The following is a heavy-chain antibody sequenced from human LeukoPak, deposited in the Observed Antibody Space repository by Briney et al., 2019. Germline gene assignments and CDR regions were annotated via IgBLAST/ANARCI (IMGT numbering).Heavy chain of an antibody. D-gene: IGHD3-9*01. CDR2: INHSRIT. CDR1: GGSFSDNY. Sequence: SETLSLTCAVYGGSFSDNYWSWIRQPPGKGLEWIGEINHSRITHYKPSLKSRVSMSLDTSKNHFSLKLTSVTAADTAVCYCARGSRFFDTSDFDDWGQGTLVTVSS. J-gene: IGHJ4*02. V-gene: IGHV4-34*01. CDR3: ARGSRFFDTSDFDD.